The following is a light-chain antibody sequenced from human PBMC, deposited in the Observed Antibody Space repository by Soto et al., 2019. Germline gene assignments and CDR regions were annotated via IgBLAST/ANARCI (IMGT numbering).Light chain of an antibody. CDR3: CSYADSFYV. CDR2: GSD. CDR1: RSNIGSNP. Sequence: QSVLTQPPSASGTPGQRVAISCSGTRSNIGSNPVNWFQQLPGTAPKLLIYGSDQRPSGVPDRFSGSKSGNTASLTISGLQAEDEADYYCCSYADSFYVFGSGTKVTVL. V-gene: IGLV1-44*01. J-gene: IGLJ1*01.